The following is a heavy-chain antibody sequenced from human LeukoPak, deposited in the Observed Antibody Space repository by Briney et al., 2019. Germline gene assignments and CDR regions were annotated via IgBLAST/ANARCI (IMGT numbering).Heavy chain of an antibody. CDR1: GFTFRTFA. CDR2: LNYSAVSS. D-gene: IGHD3-22*01. Sequence: GGSLRLSCAVSGFTFRTFAMNWVRQAPGKGLEWVPSLNYSAVSSYYADSVKGRDSISRDNSKNTLYLQMNGLRAEDTATYYCAKAPDSSGFPPYFDSWGQGPLVPVSS. CDR3: AKAPDSSGFPPYFDS. J-gene: IGHJ4*02. V-gene: IGHV3-23*01.